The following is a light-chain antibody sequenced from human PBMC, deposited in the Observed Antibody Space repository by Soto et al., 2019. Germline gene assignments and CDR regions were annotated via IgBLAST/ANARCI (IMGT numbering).Light chain of an antibody. V-gene: IGLV1-44*01. Sequence: LTQPPSASGTPGQRVTISCSGSSSNIGSNTVNWYQQLPGTAPKLLIYDNNQRPSGVSDRFSGSKSGTSASLAISGLQSEDEADYYCAAWDDSLNGNVFGPGTKLTVL. J-gene: IGLJ1*01. CDR2: DNN. CDR3: AAWDDSLNGNV. CDR1: SSNIGSNT.